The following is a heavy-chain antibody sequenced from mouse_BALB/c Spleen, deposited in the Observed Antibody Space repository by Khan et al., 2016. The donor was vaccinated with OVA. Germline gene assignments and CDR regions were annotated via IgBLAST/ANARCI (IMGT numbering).Heavy chain of an antibody. V-gene: IGHV1-18*01. J-gene: IGHJ4*01. CDR2: INPKNGVT. D-gene: IGHD3-3*01. CDR1: GYTFTEYT. CDR3: ARDAGRY. Sequence: VQLQQSGPELVKPGASVKISCKTSGYTFTEYTLPWVKQSHGKSLGWIGVINPKNGVTSYNQKFRGKATLTVDKSSSTAYMEFRSLTSEDSAVYYCARDAGRYWGQGTSVTVSS.